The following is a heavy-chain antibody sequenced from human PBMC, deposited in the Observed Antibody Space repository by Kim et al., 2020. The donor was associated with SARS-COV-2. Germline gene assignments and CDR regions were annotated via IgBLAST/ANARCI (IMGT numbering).Heavy chain of an antibody. Sequence: GGSLRLSCAASGFTFSSYSMNWVRQAPGKGLEWVSSISSSSSYIYYADSVKGRFTISRDNAKNSLYLQMNSLRAEDTAVYYCARGVDYYGSGSYYRQTYYYYGMDVWGQGTTVTVSS. CDR3: ARGVDYYGSGSYYRQTYYYYGMDV. CDR1: GFTFSSYS. J-gene: IGHJ6*02. V-gene: IGHV3-21*01. CDR2: ISSSSSYI. D-gene: IGHD3-10*01.